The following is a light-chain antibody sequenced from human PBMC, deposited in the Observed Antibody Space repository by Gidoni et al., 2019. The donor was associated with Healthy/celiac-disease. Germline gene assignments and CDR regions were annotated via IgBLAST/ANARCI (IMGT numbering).Light chain of an antibody. CDR1: QGVSSY. CDR2: DSS. Sequence: EMVLTQSPATLAVSPGERATLSCRASQGVSSYLAWYQQKPGQAPRLLIYDSSNRATGIPARFSGSWSGTDFTLTISSLEPENFAVYYCQQRSNWPPRYTFGQGTKLEIK. V-gene: IGKV3-11*01. J-gene: IGKJ2*01. CDR3: QQRSNWPPRYT.